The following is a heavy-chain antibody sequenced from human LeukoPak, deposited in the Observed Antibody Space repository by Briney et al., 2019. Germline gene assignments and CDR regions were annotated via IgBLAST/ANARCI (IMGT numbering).Heavy chain of an antibody. Sequence: GGSLRLSCAASGFNVSSNYMSWVRQAPGKGLEWVSIIYGGVSTYYADSVKGRITISRDNSKNTLYLQMNSLRAEDTAVYYCAMALRYSSYDMDVWGQGTTVTVSS. CDR3: AMALRYSSYDMDV. J-gene: IGHJ6*02. CDR2: IYGGVST. CDR1: GFNVSSNY. V-gene: IGHV3-66*01. D-gene: IGHD3-9*01.